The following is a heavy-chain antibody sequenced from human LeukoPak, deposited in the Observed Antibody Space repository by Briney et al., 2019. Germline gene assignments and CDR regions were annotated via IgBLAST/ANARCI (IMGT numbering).Heavy chain of an antibody. D-gene: IGHD3-22*01. V-gene: IGHV4-59*01. J-gene: IGHJ4*02. Sequence: SETLSLTCTVSGGSISSFYWSWIRQPPGKGLEWIGYIYYSGSTNYNPSLKSRVTISVDTSKNQFSLKLSSVTAADTAVYYCARLYDSSGYFDYWGQGTLVTVSS. CDR3: ARLYDSSGYFDY. CDR1: GGSISSFY. CDR2: IYYSGST.